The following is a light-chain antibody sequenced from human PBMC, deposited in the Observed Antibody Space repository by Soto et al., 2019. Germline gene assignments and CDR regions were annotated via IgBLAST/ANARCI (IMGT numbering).Light chain of an antibody. CDR1: QGITNY. V-gene: IGKV1-27*01. CDR3: QKYNSAPLT. CDR2: VAS. Sequence: DIQMPQAPSSLSASVGDRVTITCWASQGITNYLAWYQQKPGKVPKLLIYVASTIQLGVTSRFSGSGSGTDFSLTISSLQPEDVATYYFQKYNSAPLTFGGGTKVEIK. J-gene: IGKJ4*01.